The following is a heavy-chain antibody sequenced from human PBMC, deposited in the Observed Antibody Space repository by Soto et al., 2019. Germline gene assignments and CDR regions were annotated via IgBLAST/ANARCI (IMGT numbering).Heavy chain of an antibody. CDR1: GVSISSYY. Sequence: QVQLQESGPGLVKPSETLSLTCTVSGVSISSYYWSWIRQPPGKGLEWIGYIYYSGSTNYNPSLKSGVTMSGDTSKNQFSLKLSSVTAADTAVYYCARSRGGYFDYWGQGTLVTVSS. J-gene: IGHJ4*02. D-gene: IGHD3-22*01. CDR2: IYYSGST. CDR3: ARSRGGYFDY. V-gene: IGHV4-59*01.